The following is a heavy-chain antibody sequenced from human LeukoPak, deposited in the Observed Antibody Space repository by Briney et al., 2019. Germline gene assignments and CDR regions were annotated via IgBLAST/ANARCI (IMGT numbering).Heavy chain of an antibody. CDR3: AREAGRSGYPH. J-gene: IGHJ4*02. V-gene: IGHV4-61*02. D-gene: IGHD3-22*01. CDR2: IYTSGST. Sequence: SQTLSLTCTVSGGSISSGSYYWSWIRQPAGKGLEWIGRIYTSGSTNYNPSLKSRVTISVDTSKNQFSLKLSSVTAADTAVYYWAREAGRSGYPHWGQGTLVTVSS. CDR1: GGSISSGSYY.